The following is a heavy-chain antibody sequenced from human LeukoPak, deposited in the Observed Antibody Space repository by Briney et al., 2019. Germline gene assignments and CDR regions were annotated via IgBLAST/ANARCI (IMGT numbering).Heavy chain of an antibody. D-gene: IGHD4-23*01. Sequence: PLETLSLTCTVPGYSISSGYYWGWIRQPPGKGLEWIGSIYHSGSTYYNPSLKSRVTISVDTSKNQFSLKLSSVTAADTAVYYCAREGGNSGFDYWGQGTLVTVSS. CDR3: AREGGNSGFDY. V-gene: IGHV4-38-2*02. J-gene: IGHJ4*02. CDR2: IYHSGST. CDR1: GYSISSGYY.